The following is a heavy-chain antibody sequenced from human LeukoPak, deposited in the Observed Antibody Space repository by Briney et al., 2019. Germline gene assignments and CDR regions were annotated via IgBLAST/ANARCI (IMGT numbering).Heavy chain of an antibody. J-gene: IGHJ4*02. V-gene: IGHV1-2*02. CDR3: VRVSTGWYFDF. CDR2: INPNSGVT. D-gene: IGHD6-19*01. CDR1: GYTFTDFTDYY. Sequence: ASVKVSCKASGYTFTDFTDYYIPWVRQAPGQGLEWMGWINPNSGVTYYAQKFNGRVTMTRDTSISTAYMELSSLTSDDTVFYFCVRVSTGWYFDFWGQGTLVTVSS.